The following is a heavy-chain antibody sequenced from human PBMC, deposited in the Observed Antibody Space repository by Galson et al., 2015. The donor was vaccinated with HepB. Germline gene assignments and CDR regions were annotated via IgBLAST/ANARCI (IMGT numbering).Heavy chain of an antibody. CDR3: ARLDFWSGRDY. V-gene: IGHV3-66*04. J-gene: IGHJ4*02. CDR1: GLTVTSKY. Sequence: SLRLSCAASGLTVTSKYMTWVRQAPGKGLEWIGGSTYYTDSVRGRFTISRDSSENKFFLQMNSLRDEDTAVYYCARLDFWSGRDYWGQGTLVTVSS. CDR2: GST. D-gene: IGHD3-3*01.